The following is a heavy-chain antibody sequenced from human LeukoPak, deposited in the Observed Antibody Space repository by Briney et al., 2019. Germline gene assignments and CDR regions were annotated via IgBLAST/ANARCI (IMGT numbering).Heavy chain of an antibody. Sequence: SVKVSCKASGGTFSSYAISWVRQAPGQGLEWTGGIIPIFGTANYAQKFQGRVTITADESTSTAYMELSSLRSEDTAVYYCARSAHSDAAAGDYWGQGTLVTVSS. CDR3: ARSAHSDAAAGDY. V-gene: IGHV1-69*13. CDR2: IIPIFGTA. D-gene: IGHD6-13*01. CDR1: GGTFSSYA. J-gene: IGHJ4*02.